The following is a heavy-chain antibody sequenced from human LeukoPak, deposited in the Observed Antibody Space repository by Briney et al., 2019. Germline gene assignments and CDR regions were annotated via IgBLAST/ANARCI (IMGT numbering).Heavy chain of an antibody. V-gene: IGHV3-48*04. Sequence: GGSLRLSCAASGFTFSSYSMTWVRQAPGKGLEWVSYISTSSGTIYYADSVKGRFTISRDNANNSLYLQMNSLRAEDTAVYYCAKDVDLSRWGQGTLVTVSS. CDR2: ISTSSGTI. D-gene: IGHD3/OR15-3a*01. CDR3: AKDVDLSR. CDR1: GFTFSSYS. J-gene: IGHJ4*02.